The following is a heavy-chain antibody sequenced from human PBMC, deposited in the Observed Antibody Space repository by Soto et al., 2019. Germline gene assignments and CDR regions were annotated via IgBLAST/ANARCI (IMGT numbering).Heavy chain of an antibody. CDR3: AKSPYDPYGMDV. CDR2: ISYDGSNK. D-gene: IGHD3-22*01. CDR1: GFTFRSYG. J-gene: IGHJ6*02. Sequence: GGSLRLSSAAAGFTFRSYGMHWVRQAPGKGLEWVAVISYDGSNKYYADSVKGRFTISRDNSKNTLYLQMNSLRAEDTAVYYCAKSPYDPYGMDVWGQGTTVTVSS. V-gene: IGHV3-30*18.